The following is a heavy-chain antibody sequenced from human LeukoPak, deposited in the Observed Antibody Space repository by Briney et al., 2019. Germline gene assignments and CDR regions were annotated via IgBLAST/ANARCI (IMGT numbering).Heavy chain of an antibody. CDR1: GYTFTSYY. J-gene: IGHJ1*01. V-gene: IGHV1-46*01. D-gene: IGHD6-13*01. Sequence: ASVKVSCKASGYTFTSYYMHWVRQAPGQGLEYMGVINPSGGSTSYAQKFQGRVTMTRDTSTSTVYMELSSLSSEDTAVYYCARGEAVGPLLQHWGQGTQVTVSS. CDR3: ARGEAVGPLLQH. CDR2: INPSGGST.